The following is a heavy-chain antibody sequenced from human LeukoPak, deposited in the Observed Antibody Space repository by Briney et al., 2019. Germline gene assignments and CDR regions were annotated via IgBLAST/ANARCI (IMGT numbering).Heavy chain of an antibody. CDR2: INTNTGNP. CDR1: GYTFTSYA. CDR3: ARRASSWGMDWFDP. J-gene: IGHJ5*02. Sequence: ASVKVSSKASGYTFTSYAMNWVRQAPGQGLEWMGWINTNTGNPTYAQGFTGRFVFSLDTSVSTAYLQISSLKAEDTAVYYCARRASSWGMDWFDPWGQGTLVTVSS. D-gene: IGHD6-13*01. V-gene: IGHV7-4-1*02.